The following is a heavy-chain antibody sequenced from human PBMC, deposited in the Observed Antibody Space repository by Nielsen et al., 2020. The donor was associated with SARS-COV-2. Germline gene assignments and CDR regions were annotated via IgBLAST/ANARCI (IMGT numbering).Heavy chain of an antibody. CDR2: IYYSGST. Sequence: GSLRLSCTVSGGSISSYYWSWIRQLPGKGLEWIGYIYYSGSTNYNPSLKSRVTISVDTSKNQFSLKLSSVTAADTAVYYCARVGGYSGYDFYYYYYGMDVWGQGTTVTVSS. CDR1: GGSISSYY. V-gene: IGHV4-59*01. D-gene: IGHD5-12*01. CDR3: ARVGGYSGYDFYYYYYGMDV. J-gene: IGHJ6*02.